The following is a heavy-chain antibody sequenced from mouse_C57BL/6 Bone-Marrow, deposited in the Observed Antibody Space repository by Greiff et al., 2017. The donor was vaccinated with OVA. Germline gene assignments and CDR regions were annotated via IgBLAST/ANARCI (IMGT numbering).Heavy chain of an antibody. V-gene: IGHV1-54*01. CDR3: ARDATTVMGGYFEV. CDR2: INPGSGGP. Sequence: QVQLKQSGAELVRPGTSVKVSCKASGYAFTNYLIEWVKQRPGQGLEWIGVINPGSGGPNYNEKFKGKATLTADKSSSTAYMQLSSLTSEDSAVYFCARDATTVMGGYFEVWGTGTTVTVSS. J-gene: IGHJ1*03. CDR1: GYAFTNYL. D-gene: IGHD1-1*01.